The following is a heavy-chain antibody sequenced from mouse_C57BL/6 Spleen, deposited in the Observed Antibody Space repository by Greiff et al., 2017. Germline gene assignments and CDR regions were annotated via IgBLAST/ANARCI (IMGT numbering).Heavy chain of an antibody. V-gene: IGHV1-9*01. CDR1: GYTFTGYW. CDR2: NLPGSGST. D-gene: IGHD2-4*01. J-gene: IGHJ4*01. Sequence: QVQLQQSGAELMKPGASVKLSCKATGYTFTGYWLEWVKQRPGHGLEWSGENLPGSGSTNYNEKFKGKATFTADTSSNTAYMQLSSLTTEDSAIYYCARSAYYDYDVPYAMDYWGQGTSVTVSS. CDR3: ARSAYYDYDVPYAMDY.